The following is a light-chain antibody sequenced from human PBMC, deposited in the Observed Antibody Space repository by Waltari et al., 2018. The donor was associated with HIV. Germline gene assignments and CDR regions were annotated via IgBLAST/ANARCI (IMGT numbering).Light chain of an antibody. CDR3: ATWDDSLNAWV. CDR2: SYG. CDR1: SSNIGSNT. Sequence: QSVLNQSLSASGTPGKRVIISCSGSSSNIGSNTVTWYQPFPGTAPKLLIYSYGQRPSGVPERFSGSKSATSASLAISGLRSEDEADYYCATWDDSLNAWVFGGGTKLTVL. V-gene: IGLV1-44*01. J-gene: IGLJ3*02.